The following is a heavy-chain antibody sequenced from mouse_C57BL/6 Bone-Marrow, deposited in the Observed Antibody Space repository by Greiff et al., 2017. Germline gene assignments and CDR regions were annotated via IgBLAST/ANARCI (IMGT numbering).Heavy chain of an antibody. CDR3: AREPYFDY. V-gene: IGHV1-69*01. J-gene: IGHJ2*01. CDR1: GYTFTSYW. CDR2: IDPSDSYT. Sequence: QVQLQQPGAELVLPGASVKLSCKASGYTFTSYWMHWVKQRPGQGLEWIGEIDPSDSYTNYNQKFKGKSTLTVDKSSSTAYMQLSSLTSEDSAVYYCAREPYFDYWGQGTTFTVSS.